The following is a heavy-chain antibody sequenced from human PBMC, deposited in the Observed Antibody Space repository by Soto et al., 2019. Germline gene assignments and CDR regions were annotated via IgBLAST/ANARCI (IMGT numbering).Heavy chain of an antibody. CDR1: GGSISSGGYY. CDR2: ISYSGTT. D-gene: IGHD2-15*01. J-gene: IGHJ5*02. CDR3: ARVVAAAGSGWFAP. V-gene: IGHV4-31*03. Sequence: QVQLQESGPGLVKPSQILSLTCTVSGGSISSGGYYWSWIRHHPGKGLEWIAYISYSGTTYYNPSLKSRITLSVDTSKSQFSLKLSSVTAADTAVYYCARVVAAAGSGWFAPWGRGTLVTVSS.